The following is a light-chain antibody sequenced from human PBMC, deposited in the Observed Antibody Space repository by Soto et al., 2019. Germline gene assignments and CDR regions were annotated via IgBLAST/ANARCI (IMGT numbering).Light chain of an antibody. CDR3: QQRSNWLYT. V-gene: IGKV3-11*01. CDR2: DAS. CDR1: QSVSSY. Sequence: EIVLTQSPATLSLSPGERATLSCRASQSVSSYLAWYQQKPGQAPMLLIYDASNRATGIPARFSGSGSGTDFTLTIGSLEPEDFAVYYCQQRSNWLYTFGQGTKLEIK. J-gene: IGKJ2*01.